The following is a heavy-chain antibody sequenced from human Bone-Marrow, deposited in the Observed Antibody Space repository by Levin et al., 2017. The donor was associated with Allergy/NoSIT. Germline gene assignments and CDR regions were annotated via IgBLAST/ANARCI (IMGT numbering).Heavy chain of an antibody. CDR3: AKPSSITIFGVVRDDAFDI. CDR2: ISYDGSNK. V-gene: IGHV3-30*18. Sequence: GESLKISCAASGFTFSSYGMHWVRQAPGKGLEWVAVISYDGSNKYYADSVKGRFTISRDNSKNTLYLQMNSLRAEDTAVYYCAKPSSITIFGVVRDDAFDIWGQGTMVTVSS. J-gene: IGHJ3*02. D-gene: IGHD3-3*01. CDR1: GFTFSSYG.